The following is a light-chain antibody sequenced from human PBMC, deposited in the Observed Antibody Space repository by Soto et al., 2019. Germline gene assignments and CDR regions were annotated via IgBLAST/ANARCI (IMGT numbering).Light chain of an antibody. CDR1: SGHSSYA. CDR3: QTWGTGIAV. Sequence: VLTQSPSASASLGASVKLTCTLSSGHSSYAIAWHQQQPEKGPRYLMNLNSDGSHSKGDGIPDRFSGSSSGAERYLTISSLQSEDEADYYCQTWGTGIAVFGGGTQLTVL. V-gene: IGLV4-69*01. J-gene: IGLJ7*01. CDR2: LNSDGSH.